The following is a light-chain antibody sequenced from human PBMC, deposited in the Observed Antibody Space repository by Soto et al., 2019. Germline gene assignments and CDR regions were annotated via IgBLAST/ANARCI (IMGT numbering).Light chain of an antibody. J-gene: IGKJ5*01. V-gene: IGKV1-27*01. CDR3: QKYNTVPAT. Sequence: DIQMTQSPPSLSASVGARVTITCRASKGIGNSLAWYQQKPGTVPKLLIYSASTLQSGVPSRFSGSGSGTDFTLTISSLQPEDVAAYYCQKYNTVPATFGQGTRLEIK. CDR1: KGIGNS. CDR2: SAS.